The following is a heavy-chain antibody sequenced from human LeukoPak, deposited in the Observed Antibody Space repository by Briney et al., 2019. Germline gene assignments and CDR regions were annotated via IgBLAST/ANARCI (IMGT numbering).Heavy chain of an antibody. D-gene: IGHD3-22*01. CDR3: ARISRTTDTYYYEIQDAFDI. Sequence: ASVNVSCKASGYTFTDYYINWVRQAPGQGLERMGWINPNRGRTNFAQKFQDRVPMTRDTSISTAYMELSRLRSDDTAMYYCARISRTTDTYYYEIQDAFDIWGQGTMVTVSS. J-gene: IGHJ3*02. CDR1: GYTFTDYY. CDR2: INPNRGRT. V-gene: IGHV1-2*02.